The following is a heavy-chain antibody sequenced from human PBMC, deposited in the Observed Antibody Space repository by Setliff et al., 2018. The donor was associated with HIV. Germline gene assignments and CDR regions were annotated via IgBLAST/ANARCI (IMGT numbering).Heavy chain of an antibody. J-gene: IGHJ4*02. Sequence: SETLFLTCTVSTDSLSSSTNHWGWIRQPPGKGLEWIGYIYYSGSTNYNPSLKSRVTISVDTSQNQFSLKMSSVTAADTAVYYCTSGNLRAGLGYWGQGTLVTVSS. CDR1: TDSLSSSTNH. D-gene: IGHD6-19*01. V-gene: IGHV4-61*01. CDR2: IYYSGST. CDR3: TSGNLRAGLGY.